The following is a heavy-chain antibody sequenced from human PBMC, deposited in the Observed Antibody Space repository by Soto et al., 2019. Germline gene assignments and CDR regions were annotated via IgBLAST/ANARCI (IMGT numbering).Heavy chain of an antibody. Sequence: GASVKVSCKASGYTFTSYDINWVRQATGQGLEWMGWMNPNSGNTGYAQKFQGRVTMTRNTSISTAYMELSSLRSEDTALYYCARPIGGVIVIDAFDIWGQGTMVTVSS. D-gene: IGHD3-16*02. CDR1: GYTFTSYD. V-gene: IGHV1-8*01. CDR3: ARPIGGVIVIDAFDI. CDR2: MNPNSGNT. J-gene: IGHJ3*02.